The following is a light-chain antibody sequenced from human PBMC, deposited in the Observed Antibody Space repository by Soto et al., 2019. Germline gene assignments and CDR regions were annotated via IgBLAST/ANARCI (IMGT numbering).Light chain of an antibody. J-gene: IGKJ1*01. V-gene: IGKV3-20*01. CDR3: KQYGWSPQT. CDR2: GAS. CDR1: QSVSNY. Sequence: EIVLTQSPGTLSLSPGERATLSCRASQSVSNYLAWYQQKPGQAPRLLIYGASRRATVIPDRFSGSGSGTDFPLPISSWEPEDFEVYYCKQYGWSPQTFGKGSKVEIK.